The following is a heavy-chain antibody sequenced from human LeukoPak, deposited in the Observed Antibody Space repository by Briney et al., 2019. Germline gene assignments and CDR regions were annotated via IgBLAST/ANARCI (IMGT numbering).Heavy chain of an antibody. V-gene: IGHV3-74*01. CDR2: INSDETRT. D-gene: IGHD6-25*01. CDR3: ARGGYPYGLDY. CDR1: GFTFSNYW. J-gene: IGHJ4*02. Sequence: GGSLRLSCADPGFTFSNYWMYWVRQAPGEGLVWVSRINSDETRTSCADSVKGRFTISRDNAKTPLYLQMTSLRAEDTAVYYCARGGYPYGLDYGGQGTLVTVSS.